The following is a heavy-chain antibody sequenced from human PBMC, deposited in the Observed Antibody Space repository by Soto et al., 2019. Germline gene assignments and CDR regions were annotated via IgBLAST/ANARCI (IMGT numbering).Heavy chain of an antibody. CDR1: EDSFSSYP. D-gene: IGHD2-2*01. J-gene: IGHJ6*02. Sequence: QVQLVQSGTEVKKPGSSVKVSCKASEDSFSSYPVSWVRQAPGQGLEWMGEIVPMFGSLKYAQKFQERVIISADKSTNTVYQELSTLRSEDTAVYFCASINNGQWYHSAMEFWGQGTTVIVSS. CDR2: IVPMFGSL. CDR3: ASINNGQWYHSAMEF. V-gene: IGHV1-69*06.